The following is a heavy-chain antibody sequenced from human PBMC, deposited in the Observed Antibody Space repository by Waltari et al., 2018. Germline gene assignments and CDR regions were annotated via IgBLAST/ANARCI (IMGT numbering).Heavy chain of an antibody. CDR3: AQYYVGF. CDR1: GSPFSDHS. Sequence: ELQLLESGGDLVQPGGSLILSCSASGSPFSDHSLDWVRQAPGKGREWVGRIKNRAHHYTTEYAASVRGRFNISRDDSKNLLYLQMNSLTTMDTAVYYCAQYYVGFWGPGSVVTVSS. D-gene: IGHD1-26*01. CDR2: IKNRAHHYTT. V-gene: IGHV3-72*01. J-gene: IGHJ4*02.